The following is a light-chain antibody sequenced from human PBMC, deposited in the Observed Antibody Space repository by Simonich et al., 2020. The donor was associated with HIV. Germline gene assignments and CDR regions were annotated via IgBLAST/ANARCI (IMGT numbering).Light chain of an antibody. V-gene: IGKV1-33*01. CDR2: DAS. Sequence: DIQMTQSPSSLSASVGDRVTITCRASQNIRRFLNWYQQKPGKAPKLLIYDASNLETGVPARFSGSGSGTDFTFTISSLQPEDIATYYCQQYDNLPPYTFGQGTKLEIK. CDR1: QNIRRF. CDR3: QQYDNLPPYT. J-gene: IGKJ2*01.